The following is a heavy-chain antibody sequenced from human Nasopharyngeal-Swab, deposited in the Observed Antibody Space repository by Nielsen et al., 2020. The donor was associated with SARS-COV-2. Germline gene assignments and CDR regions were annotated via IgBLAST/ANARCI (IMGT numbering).Heavy chain of an antibody. CDR1: GFTFSTHG. V-gene: IGHV3-33*06. Sequence: GESLKISCAASGFTFSTHGMHWVRQPPGKGLEWVATIWYDGSNKYYADSVKGRFTISRDNSKNTLFLQTSSLRAEDTALYYCAKGDTNGANDAFDLWGQGTMVTVSS. J-gene: IGHJ3*01. CDR2: IWYDGSNK. D-gene: IGHD2-8*01. CDR3: AKGDTNGANDAFDL.